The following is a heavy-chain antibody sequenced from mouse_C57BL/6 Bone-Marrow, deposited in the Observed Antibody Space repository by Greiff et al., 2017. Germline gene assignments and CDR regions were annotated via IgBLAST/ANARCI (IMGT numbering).Heavy chain of an antibody. D-gene: IGHD2-5*01. V-gene: IGHV1-22*01. Sequence: VQLKQSGPELVKPGASVKMSCKASGYTFTDYNMHWVKQSHGKSLEWIGYINPNNGGTSYNQKFKGKATLTVNKSSSTAYMELRSLTSEDSAVYYCARTLYYSNYDCDYWGQGTTLTVSS. CDR3: ARTLYYSNYDCDY. CDR2: INPNNGGT. CDR1: GYTFTDYN. J-gene: IGHJ2*01.